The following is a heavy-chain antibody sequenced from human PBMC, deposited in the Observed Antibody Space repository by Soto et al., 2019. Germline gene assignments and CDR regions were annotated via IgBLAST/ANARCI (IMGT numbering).Heavy chain of an antibody. V-gene: IGHV1-2*04. CDR3: ARSGEYCSSTSCYERDYYYYYMGV. CDR1: GYTFTGYY. D-gene: IGHD2-2*01. J-gene: IGHJ6*03. Sequence: GASVKVSCKASGYTFTGYYMHWVRQAPGQGLEWMGWINPNSGGTNYAQKFQGWVTMTRDTSISTAYMELSRLRSDDTAVYYCARSGEYCSSTSCYERDYYYYYMGVWGKGTTVTVSS. CDR2: INPNSGGT.